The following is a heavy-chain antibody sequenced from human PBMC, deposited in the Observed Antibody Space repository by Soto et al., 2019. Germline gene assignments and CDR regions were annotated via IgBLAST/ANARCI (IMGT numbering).Heavy chain of an antibody. Sequence: QVQLVQSGAEVKKPGSSVKVSCKASGGTFSSYAISWVRQAPGQGLEWMGGIIPIFGTANYAQKFQGRVTITADESTSTADMELSRLRSEDTAVYYCARGAGACSGGSCYSYYFDCWGQGALVTVSS. CDR3: ARGAGACSGGSCYSYYFDC. V-gene: IGHV1-69*12. J-gene: IGHJ4*02. CDR2: IIPIFGTA. CDR1: GGTFSSYA. D-gene: IGHD2-15*01.